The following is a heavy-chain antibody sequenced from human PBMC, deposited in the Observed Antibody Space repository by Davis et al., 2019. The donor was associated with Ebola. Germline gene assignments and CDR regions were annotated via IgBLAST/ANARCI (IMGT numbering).Heavy chain of an antibody. Sequence: ASVKVSCKASGYTFTGYYLHWVRQAPGQGLEWMGRINPDNGGTHFAQRFRGRVTMTRDTSITTAYMELSRLTSDDTAVYYCVVNTVGIYTGFDLWGQGTLVTISS. D-gene: IGHD2-2*02. CDR2: INPDNGGT. J-gene: IGHJ4*02. V-gene: IGHV1-2*02. CDR3: VVNTVGIYTGFDL. CDR1: GYTFTGYY.